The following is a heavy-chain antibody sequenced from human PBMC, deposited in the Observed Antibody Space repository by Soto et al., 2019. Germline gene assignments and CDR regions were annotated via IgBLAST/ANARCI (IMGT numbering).Heavy chain of an antibody. J-gene: IGHJ5*02. CDR2: MNPNSGHT. CDR1: GYTFTSYD. V-gene: IGHV1-8*01. D-gene: IGHD3-9*01. Sequence: ASVKVSCKASGYTFTSYDINWVRQLTGQGLEWMGWMNPNSGHTGYAQKCQGRVTMTRNTSIKTAYMELSSLRSEDTAVYFCARGQVGYYDSLTGYYLGVWFDPWGQGTLVTVSS. CDR3: ARGQVGYYDSLTGYYLGVWFDP.